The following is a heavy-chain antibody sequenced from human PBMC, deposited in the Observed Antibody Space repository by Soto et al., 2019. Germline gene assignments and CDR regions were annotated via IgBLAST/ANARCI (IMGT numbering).Heavy chain of an antibody. J-gene: IGHJ4*02. CDR3: ARHRSPYGYYDSSGYEIDY. CDR1: GGSISSYY. D-gene: IGHD3-22*01. CDR2: IYYSGST. V-gene: IGHV4-59*04. Sequence: PSETLSLTCTVSGGSISSYYWSWIRQPPGKGLEWIGYIYYSGSTYYNPSLKSRVTISVDTSKNQFSLKLSSVTAADTAVYYCARHRSPYGYYDSSGYEIDYWGQGTLVTVSS.